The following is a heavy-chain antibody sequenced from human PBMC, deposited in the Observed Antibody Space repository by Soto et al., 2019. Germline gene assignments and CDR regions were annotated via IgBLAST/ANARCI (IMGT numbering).Heavy chain of an antibody. Sequence: SETLSLTCTVSGGSVSSGSYYWGWIRQPPGKGLEWIGSIYYSGNTYYNPSLKSRVTISIDTSRNQFSLKLTSVTAADTAMYYCARHVGGYYYYMDVWGKGTTVTVSS. D-gene: IGHD2-15*01. J-gene: IGHJ6*03. V-gene: IGHV4-39*01. CDR3: ARHVGGYYYYMDV. CDR1: GGSVSSGSYY. CDR2: IYYSGNT.